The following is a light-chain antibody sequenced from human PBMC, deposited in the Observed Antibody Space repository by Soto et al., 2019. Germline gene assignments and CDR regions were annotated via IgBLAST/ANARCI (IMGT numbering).Light chain of an antibody. J-gene: IGLJ1*01. CDR3: QSYDRSLSGYV. CDR1: SSNIGAGYD. V-gene: IGLV1-40*01. Sequence: QSVLTQPPSVSGAPGQMVTISCTGSSSNIGAGYDVHWYQQLPGTAPKLLIYGNNNRPSGVPDRFSGSKSGTSASLAITGLQAEDEADFYCQSYDRSLSGYVFGTGTKVTVL. CDR2: GNN.